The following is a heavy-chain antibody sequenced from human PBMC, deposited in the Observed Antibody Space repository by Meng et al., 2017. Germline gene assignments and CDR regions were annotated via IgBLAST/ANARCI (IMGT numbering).Heavy chain of an antibody. J-gene: IGHJ4*02. CDR3: HSGWYQAGDDY. V-gene: IGHV1-69*06. D-gene: IGHD6-19*01. CDR2: IIPIFGTA. CDR1: GGTFSSYA. Sequence: QVQSVQYGDEVKKPGSSGKVSCKASGGTFSSYAISWVRQAPGQGLEWMGGIIPIFGTANYAQKFQGRVTITADKSTSTAYMELSSLRSEDTAVYYCHSGWYQAGDDYWGQGTLVTVSS.